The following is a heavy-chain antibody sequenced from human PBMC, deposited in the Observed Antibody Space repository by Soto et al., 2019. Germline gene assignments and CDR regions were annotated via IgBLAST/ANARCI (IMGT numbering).Heavy chain of an antibody. D-gene: IGHD3-16*01. Sequence: GGSLRLSCAASGFTFSNHVMSWVRQAPGKGPEWVSSINSRGDNTYYAGSVRGRFTISRDNSKSTLYLQMNSLRAEDTAVYYCGNGLENHYNYDYWGQGTLVTVYS. V-gene: IGHV3-23*01. J-gene: IGHJ4*02. CDR2: INSRGDNT. CDR1: GFTFSNHV. CDR3: GNGLENHYNYDY.